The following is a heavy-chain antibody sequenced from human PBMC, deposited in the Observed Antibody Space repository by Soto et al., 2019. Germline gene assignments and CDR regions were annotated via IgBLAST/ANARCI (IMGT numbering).Heavy chain of an antibody. V-gene: IGHV3-30*18. CDR3: AKDLFSGGSYPNWFDP. Sequence: QVNLVESGGGVVQPGKSLRLSCEASGFSFRSYGLHWVRQAPGKGLEWVGLISYDGSNKFYADSVRGRFTISRDNSNNTLYLQMKIPRVEDTAVYYCAKDLFSGGSYPNWFDPWGHGTLVTVSS. CDR2: ISYDGSNK. J-gene: IGHJ5*02. CDR1: GFSFRSYG. D-gene: IGHD1-26*01.